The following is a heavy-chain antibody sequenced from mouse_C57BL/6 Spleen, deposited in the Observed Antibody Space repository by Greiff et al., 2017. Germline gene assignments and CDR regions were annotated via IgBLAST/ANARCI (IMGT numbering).Heavy chain of an antibody. V-gene: IGHV1-18*01. CDR2: INPNNGGT. Sequence: SGPELVKPGASVKIPCKASGYTFTDYNMDWVKQSHGKSLEWIGDINPNNGGTIYNQKFKGKATLTVDKSSSTAYMELRSLTSEDTAVYYCARVYDGFWYFDVWGTGTTVTVSS. CDR1: GYTFTDYN. CDR3: ARVYDGFWYFDV. J-gene: IGHJ1*03. D-gene: IGHD2-3*01.